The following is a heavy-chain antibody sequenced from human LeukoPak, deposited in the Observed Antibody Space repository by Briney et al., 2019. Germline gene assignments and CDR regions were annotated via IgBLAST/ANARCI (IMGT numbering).Heavy chain of an antibody. CDR1: GFTFSSYG. V-gene: IGHV3-30*18. D-gene: IGHD1-26*01. Sequence: GGSLRLSCAASGFTFSSYGVHWVRQAPGKGLEWVAVISYDGSNKYYADSVKGRFTISRDNSKNTLYLQMNSLRAEDTAVYYCAKSWELLLDYWGQGTLVTVSS. J-gene: IGHJ4*02. CDR2: ISYDGSNK. CDR3: AKSWELLLDY.